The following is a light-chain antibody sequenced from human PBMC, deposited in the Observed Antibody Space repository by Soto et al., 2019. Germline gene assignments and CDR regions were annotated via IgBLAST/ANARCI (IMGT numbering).Light chain of an antibody. J-gene: IGKJ1*01. CDR1: QRLLNRNGYNY. CDR2: RTS. CDR3: MQHLHTPWT. Sequence: DIVLTQSPLSLPVSPGEPASISCRSSQRLLNRNGYNYLDWFVQKPGQSPQLLIYRTSNRSPGVPDRFSGSGSGTDFTLKISRVEAEDVGVYYCMQHLHTPWTFGQGTKVEIQ. V-gene: IGKV2-28*01.